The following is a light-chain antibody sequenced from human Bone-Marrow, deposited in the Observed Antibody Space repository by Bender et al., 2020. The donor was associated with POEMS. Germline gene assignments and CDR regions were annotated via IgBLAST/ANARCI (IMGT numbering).Light chain of an antibody. CDR2: SSH. CDR1: SSNIGAHA. J-gene: IGLJ3*02. V-gene: IGLV1-44*01. CDR3: AVWDDSLNGWV. Sequence: QSVLTQPPSASGTPGQRVTISCSGSSSNIGAHAVNWYQHLPWTAPKLLIYSSHRRPSEVPDRFSGSRSGTSASLAISGRQSEDEADYYCAVWDDSLNGWVFGGGTKLTVL.